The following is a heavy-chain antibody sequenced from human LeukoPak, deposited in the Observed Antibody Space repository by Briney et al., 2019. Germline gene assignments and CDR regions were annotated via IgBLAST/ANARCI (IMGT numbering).Heavy chain of an antibody. V-gene: IGHV3-48*01. CDR1: GFSFSWYS. D-gene: IGHD3-10*01. J-gene: IGHJ6*02. CDR2: ISGTGSTI. Sequence: GGSLRLSCAGSGFSFSWYSMNWVRQAPGKGLEWVSHISGTGSTIFYADSVKGRFTISKDNAKNSLYLQMNSLRAEDTAVYYCARDPTGLLWFGELSRAYYYYGMDVWGQGTTVTVSS. CDR3: ARDPTGLLWFGELSRAYYYYGMDV.